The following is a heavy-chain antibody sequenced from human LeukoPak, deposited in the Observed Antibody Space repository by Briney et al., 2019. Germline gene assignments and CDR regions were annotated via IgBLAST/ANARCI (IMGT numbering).Heavy chain of an antibody. Sequence: SETLSLTCTVPGGSISSSSYYWGWIRQPPGKGLEWIGSIYYSGSTYYNPSLKSRVTISVDTSKNQFSLKLSSVTAADTAVYYCARSHPILRYFDWLLPFDYWGQGTLVTVSS. CDR1: GGSISSSSYY. V-gene: IGHV4-39*07. J-gene: IGHJ4*02. CDR2: IYYSGST. CDR3: ARSHPILRYFDWLLPFDY. D-gene: IGHD3-9*01.